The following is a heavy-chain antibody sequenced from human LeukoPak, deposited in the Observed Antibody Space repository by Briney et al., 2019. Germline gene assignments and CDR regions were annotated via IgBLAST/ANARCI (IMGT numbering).Heavy chain of an antibody. CDR1: GGSISSSNW. CDR2: IYHSGST. J-gene: IGHJ6*02. Sequence: SGTLSLTCAVSGGSISSSNWWSWVRQPPGKGLEWIGEIYHSGSTNYNPSLKSRVTISIDTSKNQISLELSSVTAADTAVYYCARFSGYYYGMDVWGQGTTVIVSS. V-gene: IGHV4-4*02. D-gene: IGHD3-22*01. CDR3: ARFSGYYYGMDV.